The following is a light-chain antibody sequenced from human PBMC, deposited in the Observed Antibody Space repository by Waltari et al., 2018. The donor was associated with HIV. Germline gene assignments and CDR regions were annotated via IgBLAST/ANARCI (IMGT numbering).Light chain of an antibody. CDR3: QQNNNWPRT. J-gene: IGKJ2*01. CDR2: GAS. CDR1: QTINNN. Sequence: EKVITQSPATLSVSPGVRATLSFRGSQTINNNLAWYQQKPGQAPQLLIYGASTSAAGVTARSSGSGSGTEFTLTITSLQSEDLAICYCQQNNNWPRTFGQGTKVEIK. V-gene: IGKV3-15*01.